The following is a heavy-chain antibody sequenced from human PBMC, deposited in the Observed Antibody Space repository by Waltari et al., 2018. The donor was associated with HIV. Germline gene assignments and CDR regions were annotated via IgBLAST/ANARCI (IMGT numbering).Heavy chain of an antibody. V-gene: IGHV4-4*02. J-gene: IGHJ4*02. CDR1: GGSISSSNW. Sequence: QVQLQESGPGLVKPSGTLSLTCAVSGGSISSSNWWSWVRQPPGKGLEWIGEIYHSGSTNYHPSLKSRVTISVDKSKNQFSLKLSSVTAADTAVYYCASFPVGPFAAAGIDYWGQGTLVTVSS. D-gene: IGHD6-13*01. CDR2: IYHSGST. CDR3: ASFPVGPFAAAGIDY.